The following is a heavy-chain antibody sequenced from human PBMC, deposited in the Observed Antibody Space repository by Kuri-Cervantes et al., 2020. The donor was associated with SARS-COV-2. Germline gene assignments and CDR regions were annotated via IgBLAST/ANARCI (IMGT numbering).Heavy chain of an antibody. J-gene: IGHJ3*02. Sequence: GESLKISCAASGFTFSSYAMSWVRQAPGKGLEWVSAISGSGGSTYYADSVKGRFTISRDNSKNTLYLQMNSLRAEDTAVYYCANILLGERWLQLGGDAFDIWGQGTMVTVSS. CDR2: ISGSGGST. CDR3: ANILLGERWLQLGGDAFDI. D-gene: IGHD5-24*01. V-gene: IGHV3-23*01. CDR1: GFTFSSYA.